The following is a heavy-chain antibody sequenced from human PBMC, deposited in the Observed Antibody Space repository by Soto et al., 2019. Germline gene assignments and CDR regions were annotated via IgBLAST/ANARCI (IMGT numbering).Heavy chain of an antibody. V-gene: IGHV4-38-2*01. J-gene: IGHJ3*02. CDR2: IYHSGST. CDR3: ARVRPTWTLNAFDI. Sequence: SETLSLTCAVSRYAISSGYYWVGIRQPPGKGLEWIGSIYHSGSTYYNPSLKSRVTISVDTSKNQFSLKLSSVTAADTAVYYCARVRPTWTLNAFDIWGQGTMVTVSS. CDR1: RYAISSGYY. D-gene: IGHD3-3*01.